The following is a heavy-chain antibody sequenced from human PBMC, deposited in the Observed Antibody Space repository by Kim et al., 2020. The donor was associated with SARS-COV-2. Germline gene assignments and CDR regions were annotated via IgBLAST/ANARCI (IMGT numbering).Heavy chain of an antibody. CDR2: IVVGSGNT. V-gene: IGHV1-58*02. Sequence: SVKVSCKASGFTFTSSAMQWVRQACGQRLEWIGWIVVGSGNTNYAQKFQERVTITRDMSTSTAYMELSSLRSEDTAVYYCAAIGGYSPYYYYYGMDVWGQGTTVTVSS. CDR3: AAIGGYSPYYYYYGMDV. D-gene: IGHD2-21*01. CDR1: GFTFTSSA. J-gene: IGHJ6*02.